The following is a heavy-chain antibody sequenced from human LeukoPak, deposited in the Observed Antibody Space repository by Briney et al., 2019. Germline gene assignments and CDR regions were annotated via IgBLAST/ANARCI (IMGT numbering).Heavy chain of an antibody. CDR3: ARGLGYCSGGSCYTNMDV. CDR1: GGSFSGYY. D-gene: IGHD2-15*01. CDR2: INHSGST. J-gene: IGHJ6*02. V-gene: IGHV4-34*01. Sequence: SETLSLTCAAYGGSFSGYYWSWIRQPPGKGLEWIGEINHSGSTNYNPSLKSRVTISVDTSKNQFSLKLSSVTAADTAVYYCARGLGYCSGGSCYTNMDVWGQGTTVTVSS.